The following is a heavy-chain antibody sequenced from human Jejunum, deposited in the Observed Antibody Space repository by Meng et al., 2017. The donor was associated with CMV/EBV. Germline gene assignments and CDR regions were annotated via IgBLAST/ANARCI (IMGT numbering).Heavy chain of an antibody. CDR2: IKEDGGQK. J-gene: IGHJ4*02. V-gene: IGHV3-7*01. D-gene: IGHD2-15*01. CDR1: GFSFSTYW. CDR3: VRDAGWFHFDY. Sequence: CAASGFSFSTYWMTWVRQAPGKGLEWLANIKEDGGQKNYVDSLKGRFTISRDNAKNSLYLQMNTLRADDTAVYYCVRDAGWFHFDYWGQGTLVTVSS.